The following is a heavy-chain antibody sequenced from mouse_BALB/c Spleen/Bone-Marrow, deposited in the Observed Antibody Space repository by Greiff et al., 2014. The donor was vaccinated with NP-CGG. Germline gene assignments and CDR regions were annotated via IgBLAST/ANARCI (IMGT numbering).Heavy chain of an antibody. Sequence: VQLQQSGPELVKPGASVKVSCKASGYAFTSYNMYWVKQSHGKSLEWIGYIDPYSGGTNYNQKFRGKATLTVDKSSNTAYIHLNSLTSEDSAVYFCARELSRGMDYWGQGTPVTVS. J-gene: IGHJ4*01. V-gene: IGHV1S135*01. CDR2: IDPYSGGT. D-gene: IGHD2-12*01. CDR1: GYAFTSYN. CDR3: ARELSRGMDY.